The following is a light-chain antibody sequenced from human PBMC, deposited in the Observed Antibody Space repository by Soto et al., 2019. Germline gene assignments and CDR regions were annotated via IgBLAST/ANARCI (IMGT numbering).Light chain of an antibody. CDR3: QSYDRSLSAWV. J-gene: IGLJ3*02. CDR1: SSNIGGGYD. Sequence: QSVLTQSPSVSGAPGQRVTISCTGSSSNIGGGYDVHWYQQLPGTAPKLLIHGDTKRPSGVADRFSGSKSGTSASLAITGLQAEDEADSYCQSYDRSLSAWVFGGGTQLTVL. CDR2: GDT. V-gene: IGLV1-40*01.